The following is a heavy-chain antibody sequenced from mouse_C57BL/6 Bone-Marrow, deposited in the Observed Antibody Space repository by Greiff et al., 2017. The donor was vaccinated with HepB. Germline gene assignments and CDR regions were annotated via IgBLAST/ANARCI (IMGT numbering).Heavy chain of an antibody. CDR1: GYTFTDYY. CDR2: IYPGSGNT. Sequence: VQLQQSGAELVRPGASVKLSCKASGYTFTDYYINWVKQRPGQGLEWIARIYPGSGNTYYNEKFKGKATLTAEKSSSTAYMQLSSLTSEDSAVYFCARSGDYDDGAWFAYWGQGTLVTVSA. J-gene: IGHJ3*01. D-gene: IGHD2-4*01. V-gene: IGHV1-76*01. CDR3: ARSGDYDDGAWFAY.